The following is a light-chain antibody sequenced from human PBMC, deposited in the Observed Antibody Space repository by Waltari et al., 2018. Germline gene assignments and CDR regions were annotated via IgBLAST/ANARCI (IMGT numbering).Light chain of an antibody. CDR1: QSVSSY. Sequence: EIVLTQSPATLSLSPGERATLSCRASQSVSSYLAWYQQKPGQAPRLLIYDASNRATGIPARFSGSGSVTDFTLTISSLEPEDFAVYYCQQRSNWPTCGGGTKVEIK. J-gene: IGKJ4*01. CDR3: QQRSNWPT. V-gene: IGKV3-11*01. CDR2: DAS.